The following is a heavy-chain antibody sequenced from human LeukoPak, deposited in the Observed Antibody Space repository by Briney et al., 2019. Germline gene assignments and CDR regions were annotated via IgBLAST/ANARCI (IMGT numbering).Heavy chain of an antibody. CDR2: IKQDGSEK. V-gene: IGHV3-7*03. CDR3: AKVKSGCGGDCYFSCFDY. CDR1: GFTFSSYW. D-gene: IGHD2-21*02. Sequence: GGSLRLSCAASGFTFSSYWMSWVRQAPGKGLEWVANIKQDGSEKYYVDSVKGRFTISRDNSKNTLYMQMNSLRAEDTAVYYCAKVKSGCGGDCYFSCFDYWGQGTLVTVSS. J-gene: IGHJ4*02.